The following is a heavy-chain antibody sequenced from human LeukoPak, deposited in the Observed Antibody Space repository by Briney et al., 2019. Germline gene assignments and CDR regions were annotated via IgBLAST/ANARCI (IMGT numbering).Heavy chain of an antibody. J-gene: IGHJ5*02. CDR3: ARGAQYSSGWSQTLGQLDGFDP. Sequence: PSETLSLTCTVSGGSISSSSYYWGRIRQPPGKGLEWIGSIYYSGSTYYNPSLKSRVTISVDTSKNQFSLKLSSVTAADTAVYYCARGAQYSSGWSQTLGQLDGFDPWGQGTLVTVSS. V-gene: IGHV4-39*07. CDR1: GGSISSSSYY. D-gene: IGHD6-19*01. CDR2: IYYSGST.